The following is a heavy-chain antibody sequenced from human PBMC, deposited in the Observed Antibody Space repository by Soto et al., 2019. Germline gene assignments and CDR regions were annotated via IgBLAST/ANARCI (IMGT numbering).Heavy chain of an antibody. CDR3: ARDPRGQQYPNFDY. CDR1: GFTFSSYA. V-gene: IGHV3-30-3*01. J-gene: IGHJ4*02. D-gene: IGHD2-2*01. CDR2: ISYDGSNK. Sequence: QVQLVESGGGVVQPGRSLRLSCAASGFTFSSYAMHWVRQAPGKGLEWVAVISYDGSNKYYADSVKGRFTISRDNSKNTLFLQMNSLRAEDTAVYYCARDPRGQQYPNFDYWGQGTLVTVSS.